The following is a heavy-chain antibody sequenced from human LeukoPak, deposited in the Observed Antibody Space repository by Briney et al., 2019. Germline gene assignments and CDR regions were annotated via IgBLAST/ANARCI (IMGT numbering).Heavy chain of an antibody. CDR3: ARRVVSVRTPTSDNWFDP. J-gene: IGHJ5*02. Sequence: PSQTLSLTCTVSGGSISSGGYYWSWIRQHPGKGLEWIGYIYDIGSTWYNPSLKNRVTISADSSKNQFSLRLSFVTAADTAVYYCARRVVSVRTPTSDNWFDPWGQGILVTVSS. D-gene: IGHD2/OR15-2a*01. V-gene: IGHV4-31*03. CDR1: GGSISSGGYY. CDR2: IYDIGST.